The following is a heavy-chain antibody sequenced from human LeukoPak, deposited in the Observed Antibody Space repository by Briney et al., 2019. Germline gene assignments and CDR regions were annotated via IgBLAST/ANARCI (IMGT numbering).Heavy chain of an antibody. V-gene: IGHV4-39*07. J-gene: IGHJ6*03. CDR3: ARVTGQFYFYYYMDV. D-gene: IGHD7-27*01. Sequence: SETLSLTCTVSGGSISSNSYYWAWIRQPPGKGLEWIGSIYYSGSTYYNPSLKSRVTISLDTSKNEFSLKLSSVTAAGTAVYYCARVTGQFYFYYYMDVWGKGTTVTVSS. CDR2: IYYSGST. CDR1: GGSISSNSYY.